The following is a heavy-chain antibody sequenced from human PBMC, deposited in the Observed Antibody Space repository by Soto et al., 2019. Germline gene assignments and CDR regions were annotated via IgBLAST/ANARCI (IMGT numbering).Heavy chain of an antibody. CDR3: AREDCSAYSSGCLFDP. J-gene: IGHJ5*02. V-gene: IGHV1-18*01. CDR2: ISAYNGNT. Sequence: GASVKVSCKASGYTFTSYGISWVRQAPGQGLEWMGWISAYNGNTNYAQKLQGRVTMTTDTSTSTAYMELRSLRSDDTAVYYCAREDCSAYSSGCLFDPWGQGTLVTVSS. D-gene: IGHD6-19*01. CDR1: GYTFTSYG.